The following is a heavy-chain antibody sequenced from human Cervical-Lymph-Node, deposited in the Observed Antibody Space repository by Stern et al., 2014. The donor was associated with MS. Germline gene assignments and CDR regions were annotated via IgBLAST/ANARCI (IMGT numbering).Heavy chain of an antibody. V-gene: IGHV3-33*01. CDR1: GFTFSSYG. J-gene: IGHJ4*02. D-gene: IGHD5-18*01. CDR2: IWYGGSNK. Sequence: VQLVESGGGVVQPGRSLRLSCAASGFTFSSYGIHWVRQAPGKGLAWVGVIWYGGSNKSYADSVKGRFTISRDNSKNTLYLQMNSLRAEDTAVYYCARDGDTAMVKPFDYWGQGTLVTVSS. CDR3: ARDGDTAMVKPFDY.